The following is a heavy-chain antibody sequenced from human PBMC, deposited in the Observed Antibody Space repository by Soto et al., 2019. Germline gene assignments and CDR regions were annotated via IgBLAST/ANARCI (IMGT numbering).Heavy chain of an antibody. Sequence: SQTLSLTCTVSGGSVNIGCFYWSRIRQPPGTGLEWIGPMYYTGSTNYTRSLKRRGSLSSGTSKKQLSLKVKSVTAADTAVYYCVRIANPDSYYRGDTWGKGTMVTVSS. V-gene: IGHV4-61*01. CDR2: MYYTGST. CDR3: VRIANPDSYYRGDT. CDR1: GGSVNIGCFY. D-gene: IGHD3-10*01. J-gene: IGHJ5*02.